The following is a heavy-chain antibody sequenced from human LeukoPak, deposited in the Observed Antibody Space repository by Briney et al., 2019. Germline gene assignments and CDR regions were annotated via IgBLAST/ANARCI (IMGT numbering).Heavy chain of an antibody. V-gene: IGHV3-23*01. D-gene: IGHD6-13*01. CDR1: GFTFNSYA. Sequence: GGSLRLSCAASGFTFNSYAMSWVRQAPGKGLEWVSAISGSGSSTYYADSVKGRFTISRDNSKSTLYLQMNSLRAEDTAVYYCAKVRAAAGPFDYWGQGTLVTVSS. CDR2: ISGSGSST. CDR3: AKVRAAAGPFDY. J-gene: IGHJ4*02.